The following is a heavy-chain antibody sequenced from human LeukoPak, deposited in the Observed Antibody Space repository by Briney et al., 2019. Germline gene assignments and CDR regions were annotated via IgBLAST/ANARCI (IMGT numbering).Heavy chain of an antibody. Sequence: GGSLRLSCAASGFTFSNYWMSWVRQAPGKGLEWVANIKQDGSEKYYVDSVKGRFTISRDNAKNSLYLQMNSLRAEDTAVYYCATDLGIAAAGYFDYWGQGTLVTVSS. CDR1: GFTFSNYW. V-gene: IGHV3-7*05. CDR2: IKQDGSEK. J-gene: IGHJ4*02. CDR3: ATDLGIAAAGYFDY. D-gene: IGHD6-13*01.